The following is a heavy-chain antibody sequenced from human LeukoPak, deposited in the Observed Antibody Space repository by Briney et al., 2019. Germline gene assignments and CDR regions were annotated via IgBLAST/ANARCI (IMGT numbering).Heavy chain of an antibody. CDR3: ARAFGESYYDDAFDI. Sequence: GASVKVSCKASGGTFSSYAINWVRQATGQGLEWMGWMNPNSGNTGYAQKFQGRVTITRNTSISTAYMELSSLRSEDTAVYYCARAFGESYYDDAFDIWGQGTMVTVSS. V-gene: IGHV1-8*03. CDR1: GGTFSSYA. J-gene: IGHJ3*02. D-gene: IGHD3-10*01. CDR2: MNPNSGNT.